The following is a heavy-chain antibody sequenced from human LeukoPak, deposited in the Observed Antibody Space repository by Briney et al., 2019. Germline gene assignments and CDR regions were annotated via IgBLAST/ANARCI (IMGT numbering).Heavy chain of an antibody. V-gene: IGHV4-38-2*02. Sequence: PSETLSLTCAVSGYSISSGYYWGWIRQPPGKGLEWIGSIYHSGNTYYNPSLKSRVTISVDTSKNQFSLQLSSVTAADTAVYHCARDARDFWSDHHERFDYWGQGTVVTVSS. D-gene: IGHD3-3*01. CDR3: ARDARDFWSDHHERFDY. J-gene: IGHJ4*02. CDR2: IYHSGNT. CDR1: GYSISSGYY.